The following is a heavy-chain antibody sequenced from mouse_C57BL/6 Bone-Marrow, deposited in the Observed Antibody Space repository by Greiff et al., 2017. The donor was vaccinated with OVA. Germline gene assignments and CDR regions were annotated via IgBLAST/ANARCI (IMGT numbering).Heavy chain of an antibody. D-gene: IGHD2-3*01. CDR3: TRRDGYNWYFDV. V-gene: IGHV5-6*02. Sequence: EVMLVESGGDLVKPGGSLKLSCAASGFTFSTYGMSWVRQTPDKRLEWVATISSGGSYTYYPDSVEGRFTISRDNAKNTLYLQMSSLKSEDTAMYYCTRRDGYNWYFDVWGAGTTVTVSS. J-gene: IGHJ1*01. CDR1: GFTFSTYG. CDR2: ISSGGSYT.